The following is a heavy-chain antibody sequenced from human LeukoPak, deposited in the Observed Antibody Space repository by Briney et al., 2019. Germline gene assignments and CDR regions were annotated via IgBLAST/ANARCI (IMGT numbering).Heavy chain of an antibody. V-gene: IGHV3-30*03. Sequence: GRSLRLSCAASGFTFSSYGMHWVRQAPGKGLEWVAVISYDGSNKYYADSVKGRFTISRDNSKNTLYLQMNSLRAEDTAVYYCARLPGYYYDSSGYADFDYWGQGTLVTVSS. D-gene: IGHD3-22*01. CDR1: GFTFSSYG. CDR3: ARLPGYYYDSSGYADFDY. CDR2: ISYDGSNK. J-gene: IGHJ4*02.